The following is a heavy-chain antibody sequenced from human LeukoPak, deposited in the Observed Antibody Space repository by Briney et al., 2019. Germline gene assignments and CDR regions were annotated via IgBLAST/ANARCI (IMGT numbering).Heavy chain of an antibody. D-gene: IGHD2-2*01. CDR1: GFTFSSYA. J-gene: IGHJ4*02. CDR3: ARGGWYCSSASCPTDY. CDR2: ISGSGGST. V-gene: IGHV3-23*01. Sequence: GGSLRLSCAASGFTFSSYAMSWVRQAPGKGLEWVSAISGSGGSTYYADSVKGRFTISRDNSKNTLYLQMNSLRAEDTAVYYCARGGWYCSSASCPTDYWGQGALVTVSS.